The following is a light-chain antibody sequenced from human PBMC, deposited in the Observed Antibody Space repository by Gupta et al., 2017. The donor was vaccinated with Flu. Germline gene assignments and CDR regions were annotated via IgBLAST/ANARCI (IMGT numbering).Light chain of an antibody. CDR3: HQYFIFPRT. V-gene: IGKV1-8*01. J-gene: IGKJ4*01. CDR1: QDISGF. CDR2: AAS. Sequence: PSSVSASTGDRVTITCRPSQDISGFLAWYQQKPGKAPKLLMYAASTLQSGVPSRFSGNRSGTDFTLIISSLQSEDFATYYCHQYFIFPRTFGGGTKVEI.